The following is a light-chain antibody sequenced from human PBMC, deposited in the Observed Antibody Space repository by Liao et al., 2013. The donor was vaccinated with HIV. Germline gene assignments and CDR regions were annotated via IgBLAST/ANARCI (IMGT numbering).Light chain of an antibody. J-gene: IGLJ2*01. CDR2: YDS. V-gene: IGLV3-1*01. CDR3: QAWDSYTVAV. CDR1: KLGDKY. Sequence: SYELTQPPSVSVSPGQTASITCSGDKLGDKYACWYQQKPGQAPVLVIYYDSDRPSGIPERFSGSNSGNTATLTISGTQAMDEADYYCQAWDSYTVAVFGGGTKLTVL.